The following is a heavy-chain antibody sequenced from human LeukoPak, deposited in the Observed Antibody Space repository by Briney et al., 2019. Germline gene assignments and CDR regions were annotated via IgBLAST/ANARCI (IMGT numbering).Heavy chain of an antibody. V-gene: IGHV1-69*13. CDR3: ARDRPYTGGWRGFDY. Sequence: SVKVPCKASGGTFSRYAISWVRQAPGQGLEWMGGIIPMFGIANYAQKFQGRVTITADESTSTAYMELSSLRSEDTAVYYCARDRPYTGGWRGFDYWGQGTLVTVSS. D-gene: IGHD6-19*01. CDR2: IIPMFGIA. CDR1: GGTFSRYA. J-gene: IGHJ4*02.